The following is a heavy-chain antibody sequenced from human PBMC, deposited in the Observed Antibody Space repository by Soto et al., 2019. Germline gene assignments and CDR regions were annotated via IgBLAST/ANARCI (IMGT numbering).Heavy chain of an antibody. J-gene: IGHJ5*02. Sequence: SETLSLTCTVSGGSISSSSYHWGWIRQPPGKGLEWIGHIYYNGNTYYTPSLKSRLNISIDTSKNQFSLKLNSVTAADTAVYYCAGGPTFYYDGSGYSWGQGTLVTVSS. V-gene: IGHV4-30-4*08. CDR1: GGSISSSSYH. CDR2: IYYNGNT. D-gene: IGHD3-22*01. CDR3: AGGPTFYYDGSGYS.